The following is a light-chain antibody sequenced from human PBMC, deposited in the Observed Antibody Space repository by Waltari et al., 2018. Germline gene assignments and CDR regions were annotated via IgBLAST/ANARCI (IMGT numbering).Light chain of an antibody. J-gene: IGLJ3*02. Sequence: QSALTQPASVSGSPGQSITLSCTGTSRDVGGYNYVPWYHQHPGKAPNLMIYDVSKRPSGVSNRFSGSKSGNTASLTISGLQAEDEADYYCSSYTSSTTVVFGGGTKLTVL. CDR2: DVS. CDR1: SRDVGGYNY. V-gene: IGLV2-14*01. CDR3: SSYTSSTTVV.